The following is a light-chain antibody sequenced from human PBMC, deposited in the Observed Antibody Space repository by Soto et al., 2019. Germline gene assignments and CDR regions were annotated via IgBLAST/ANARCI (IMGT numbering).Light chain of an antibody. CDR2: GAS. CDR3: QQYGTSPIT. J-gene: IGKJ5*01. CDR1: QTVSSY. Sequence: ENVLTQSPGTLSLSPGERATLSCRASQTVSSYLTWYQQSPGQAPRLLISGASRRATGIPDRFSGSGSGTDFTLPISRLEPEDFELYYCQQYGTSPITFGQGTRLEIK. V-gene: IGKV3-20*01.